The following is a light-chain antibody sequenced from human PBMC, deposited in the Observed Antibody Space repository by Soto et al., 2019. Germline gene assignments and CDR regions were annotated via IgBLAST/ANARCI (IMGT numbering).Light chain of an antibody. CDR3: QTWSTGRV. CDR1: SGHSSYA. Sequence: QAVVTQSPSASASLGASVKLTCTLSSGHSSYAIAWHQQQPEKGPRYLLKVNGDGSHRKGDGIPDRFSGSSSGAERYLTISSLQSEDEADYYCQTWSTGRVFGGGTKLTVL. J-gene: IGLJ3*02. CDR2: VNGDGSH. V-gene: IGLV4-69*01.